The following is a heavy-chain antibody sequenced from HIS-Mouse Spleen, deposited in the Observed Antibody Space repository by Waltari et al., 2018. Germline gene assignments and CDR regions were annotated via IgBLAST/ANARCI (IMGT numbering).Heavy chain of an antibody. V-gene: IGHV2-5*02. Sequence: QITLKESGPTLVKPTQTLTLSCTFSGFSLSTRGVGVGWIRQPPGKALEWLALIYWDDDKRYSPSLKSRLTITKDTSKNQVVLTMTNMDPVDTATYYCAHRRGWQLVRRYYFDYWGQGTLVTVSS. CDR3: AHRRGWQLVRRYYFDY. CDR2: IYWDDDK. J-gene: IGHJ4*02. D-gene: IGHD6-6*01. CDR1: GFSLSTRGVG.